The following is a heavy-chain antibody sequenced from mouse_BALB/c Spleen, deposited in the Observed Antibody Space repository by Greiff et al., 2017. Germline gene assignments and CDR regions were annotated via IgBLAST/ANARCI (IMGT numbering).Heavy chain of an antibody. V-gene: IGHV5-12-2*01. CDR3: ARHSNYFDY. J-gene: IGHJ2*01. D-gene: IGHD1-1*01. Sequence: EVKLMESGGGLVQPGGSLKLSCAASGFTFSSYTMSWVRQTPEKRLEWVAYISNGGGSTYYPDTVKGRFTISRDNAKNTLYLQMSSLKSEDTAMYYCARHSNYFDYWGQGTTLTVSS. CDR2: ISNGGGST. CDR1: GFTFSSYT.